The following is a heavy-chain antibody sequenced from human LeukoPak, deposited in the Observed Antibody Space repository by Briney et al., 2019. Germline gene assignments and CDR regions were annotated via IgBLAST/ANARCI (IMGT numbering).Heavy chain of an antibody. J-gene: IGHJ4*02. CDR3: ARVTLSGGPVAANFDY. CDR1: GFTVSSNY. D-gene: IGHD6-19*01. V-gene: IGHV3-53*01. CDR2: MYSGGRT. Sequence: GGSLRLSCAASGFTVSSNYMSWVRQAPGKGLEWVSCMYSGGRTFYADSVKGRFTFSRDNSKNTLYLQMNNLRAEDTAVYYCARVTLSGGPVAANFDYWGQGTLVTVSS.